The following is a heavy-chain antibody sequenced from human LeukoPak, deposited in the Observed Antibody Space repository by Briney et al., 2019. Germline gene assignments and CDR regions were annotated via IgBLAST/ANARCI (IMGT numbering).Heavy chain of an antibody. CDR1: GFTFSSYA. V-gene: IGHV3-23*01. CDR3: ARMEMTTVTSFDY. CDR2: ISGRGGNT. Sequence: GGSLRLSCAASGFTFSSYAMSWVRQAPGKGLEWVSTISGRGGNTYYADSVKGRFLISRDNSKNTLYLQMNRLRAEDTAVYYCARMEMTTVTSFDYWGQGTLVTVSS. D-gene: IGHD4-17*01. J-gene: IGHJ4*02.